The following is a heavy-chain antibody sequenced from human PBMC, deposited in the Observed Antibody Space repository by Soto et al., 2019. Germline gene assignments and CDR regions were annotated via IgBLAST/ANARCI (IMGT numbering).Heavy chain of an antibody. CDR3: ARDYQLLWESHYYYAMGV. J-gene: IGHJ6*02. CDR2: INSDESSI. D-gene: IGHD2-2*01. V-gene: IGHV3-74*02. CDR1: GLTFSTHW. Sequence: EVQLVESGGGLVQPGGSLRLSCAVSGLTFSTHWMHWVRQAPGKGLVWVARINSDESSIDYAYSGKGRFTISRDNAKNTLYLPKNRLRAEETAVYSCARDYQLLWESHYYYAMGVWGQGTTVTVSS.